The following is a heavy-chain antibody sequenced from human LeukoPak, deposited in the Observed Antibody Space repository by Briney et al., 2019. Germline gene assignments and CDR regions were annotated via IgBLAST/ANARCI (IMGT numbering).Heavy chain of an antibody. D-gene: IGHD6-13*01. J-gene: IGHJ4*02. CDR3: ATDRRHSSSFHFDY. V-gene: IGHV1-24*01. Sequence: ASVKVSCKVSGYTLTELSMHWVRQAPGKGVEWMGGFDPEDGETIYAQKFQGRVTMTEDTSTDTAYMELSSLRSEDTAVYYCATDRRHSSSFHFDYWGQGTLVTVSS. CDR2: FDPEDGET. CDR1: GYTLTELS.